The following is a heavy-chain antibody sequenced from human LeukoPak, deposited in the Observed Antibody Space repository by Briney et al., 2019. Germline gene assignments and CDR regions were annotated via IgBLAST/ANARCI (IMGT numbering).Heavy chain of an antibody. CDR1: GYTFTSYG. CDR2: ISAYNGNT. D-gene: IGHD3-22*01. CDR3: ARYDDYYDSSGYYNY. V-gene: IGHV1-18*01. Sequence: GASVKVSCKASGYTFTSYGISWVRQAPGQGLEWMGWISAYNGNTNYAQKLQGRVTMTTDTSTSTAYMELRSLRSDDTAVYYCARYDDYYDSSGYYNYWGQGTLVTVSS. J-gene: IGHJ4*02.